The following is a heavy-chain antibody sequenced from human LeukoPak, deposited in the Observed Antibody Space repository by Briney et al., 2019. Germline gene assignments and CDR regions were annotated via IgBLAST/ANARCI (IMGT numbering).Heavy chain of an antibody. CDR1: GFTFTSFY. J-gene: IGHJ6*02. CDR3: ARDGSDILTGYYSTYYYYGMDV. V-gene: IGHV1-46*01. D-gene: IGHD3-9*01. CDR2: INPGGGSA. Sequence: ASVKVSCKASGFTFTSFYLHRVRQAPGQGLEWMGIINPGGGSATCAQKFQVRVTMTSDTSTNTVYMELSSLRSEDTAVYYCARDGSDILTGYYSTYYYYGMDVWGQGTTVTVSS.